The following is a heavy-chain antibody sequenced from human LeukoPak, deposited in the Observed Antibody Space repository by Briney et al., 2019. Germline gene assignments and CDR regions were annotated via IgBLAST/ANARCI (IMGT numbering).Heavy chain of an antibody. CDR3: TTPYYYGSGSPDY. CDR2: IKSKTDGGTT. J-gene: IGHJ4*02. D-gene: IGHD3-10*01. Sequence: GGSLRLSCSASGFTFSSYAMHWVRQAPGKGLEWVGRIKSKTDGGTTDYAAPVKGRFTISRDDSKNTLYLQMNSLKTEDTAVYYCTTPYYYGSGSPDYWGQGTLVTVSS. V-gene: IGHV3-15*01. CDR1: GFTFSSYA.